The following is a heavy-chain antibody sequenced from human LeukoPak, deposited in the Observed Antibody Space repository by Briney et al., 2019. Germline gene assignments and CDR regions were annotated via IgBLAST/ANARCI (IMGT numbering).Heavy chain of an antibody. Sequence: PGGSLRLSCAASGFTFSSYWMHWVRQAPGKGLVWVSRVNGGGSGTYYADSVKGRFTVSRDNAKNTLYLQMNSLRAEDTAVYYCARDLRREDYWGQGTLVTVSS. CDR1: GFTFSSYW. CDR2: VNGGGSGT. V-gene: IGHV3-74*01. CDR3: ARDLRREDY. J-gene: IGHJ4*02.